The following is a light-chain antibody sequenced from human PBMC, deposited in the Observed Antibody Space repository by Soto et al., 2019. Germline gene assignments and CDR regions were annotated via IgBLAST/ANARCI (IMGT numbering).Light chain of an antibody. CDR2: EVS. J-gene: IGLJ1*01. V-gene: IGLV2-14*01. Sequence: QSPLTQPASVSGSTGQSITISCTGTSSDVGGYNYVSCYQQQSGKAPKLMIHEVSNRPSGGSNRFSGSKSGNTASLTISGLQAEDEADYYCSSYTSSRAYVFGIGTKVTVL. CDR1: SSDVGGYNY. CDR3: SSYTSSRAYV.